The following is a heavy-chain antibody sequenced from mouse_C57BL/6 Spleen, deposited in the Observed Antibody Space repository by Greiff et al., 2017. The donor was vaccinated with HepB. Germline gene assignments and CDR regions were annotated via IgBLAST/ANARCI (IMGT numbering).Heavy chain of an antibody. D-gene: IGHD2-4*01. CDR2: IYPGNSDT. Sequence: EVQLQQSGTVLARPGASVKMSCKTSGYTFTSYWMHWVKQRPGQGLEWIGAIYPGNSDTSYNQKFKGKAKLTAVTSASTAYMELSSLTNEDSAVYYCTRTPDYAYAMDYWGQGTSVTVSS. CDR3: TRTPDYAYAMDY. CDR1: GYTFTSYW. J-gene: IGHJ4*01. V-gene: IGHV1-5*01.